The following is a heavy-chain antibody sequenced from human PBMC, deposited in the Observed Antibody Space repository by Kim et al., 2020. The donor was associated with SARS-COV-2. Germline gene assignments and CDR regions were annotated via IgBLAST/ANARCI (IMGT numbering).Heavy chain of an antibody. D-gene: IGHD2-15*01. CDR3: ARDGSRGPFQH. CDR1: GFTFSSYS. Sequence: GGSLRLSCAASGFTFSSYSMNWVRQAPGKGLEWVSYISSSSSTIYYADSVKGRFTISRDNAKNSLYLQMNSLRAEDTAVYYCARDGSRGPFQHWGQGTLVTVSS. V-gene: IGHV3-48*04. J-gene: IGHJ1*01. CDR2: ISSSSSTI.